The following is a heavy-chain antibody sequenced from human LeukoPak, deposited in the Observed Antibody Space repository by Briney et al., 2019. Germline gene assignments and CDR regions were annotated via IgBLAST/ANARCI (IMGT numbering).Heavy chain of an antibody. V-gene: IGHV4-59*01. CDR2: IHHSGHT. D-gene: IGHD2-15*01. J-gene: IGHJ6*03. CDR1: GDSISDYY. CDR3: ARVGDCSGGTCYYHYYMDV. Sequence: PSGTLSLTCTVSGDSISDYYWTWLRQTPEKGLEWIGYIHHSGHTYYNPSLKSRVTISVDMSKNQFSLGLISVTAADTAVYYCARVGDCSGGTCYYHYYMDVWGKGTTVTVSS.